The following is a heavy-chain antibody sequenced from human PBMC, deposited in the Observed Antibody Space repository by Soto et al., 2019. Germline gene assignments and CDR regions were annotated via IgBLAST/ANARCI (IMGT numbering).Heavy chain of an antibody. CDR2: IYYSGST. J-gene: IGHJ4*02. V-gene: IGHV4-30-4*01. Sequence: SETLSLTCTVSGGSISSGDYYWSWIRQPPGKGLEWIGYIYYSGSTYYNPSLKGRVTISVDTSKNQFSLKLSSVTAADTAVYYCASSQVGATTPGYWGQGTLVTVSS. CDR3: ASSQVGATTPGY. D-gene: IGHD1-26*01. CDR1: GGSISSGDYY.